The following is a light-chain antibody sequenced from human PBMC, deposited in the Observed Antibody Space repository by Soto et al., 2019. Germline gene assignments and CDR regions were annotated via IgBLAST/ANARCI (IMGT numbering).Light chain of an antibody. Sequence: QSALTQPASVSGSPGQSITISCTGTSSDVGGYNYVSWYQQHPGKAPKLMIYDVSNRPSGVSNRFSGSKSGNTASLTISGLQAEDEADYYCSSYTSRSTLVFGGGTTLTVL. V-gene: IGLV2-14*01. CDR1: SSDVGGYNY. J-gene: IGLJ2*01. CDR3: SSYTSRSTLV. CDR2: DVS.